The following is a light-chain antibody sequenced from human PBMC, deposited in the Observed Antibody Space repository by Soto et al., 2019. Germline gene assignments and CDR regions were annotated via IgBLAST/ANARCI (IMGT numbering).Light chain of an antibody. CDR1: SSDVGGYDY. J-gene: IGLJ3*02. Sequence: QSALTQPASVSGSPGQSITISCTGTSSDVGGYDYVSWYQQHPGKAPKLMIYEVNNRPSGVSNRFSGSKSGNTASLTISGLQGEDEADYYCSSYTSSSTRVFGGGTKLTVL. CDR3: SSYTSSSTRV. V-gene: IGLV2-14*03. CDR2: EVN.